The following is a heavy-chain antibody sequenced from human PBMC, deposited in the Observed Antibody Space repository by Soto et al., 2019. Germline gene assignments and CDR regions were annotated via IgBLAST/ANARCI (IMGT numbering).Heavy chain of an antibody. CDR2: ISGSGGST. V-gene: IGHV3-23*01. Sequence: GGSLTLSCAASGFTFSIFAMSWVRQSPGKGLEWVSTISGSGGSTYYADAVKGRFTISRDNSMGTLYLQMKSLRVEDTAIYYCAKEVSLGSTVDLGYWGQGALVTVSS. CDR3: AKEVSLGSTVDLGY. CDR1: GFTFSIFA. J-gene: IGHJ4*02. D-gene: IGHD7-27*01.